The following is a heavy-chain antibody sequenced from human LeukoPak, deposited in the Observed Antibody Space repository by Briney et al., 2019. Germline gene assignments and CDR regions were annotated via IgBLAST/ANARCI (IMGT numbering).Heavy chain of an antibody. J-gene: IGHJ4*02. CDR1: GFTFSTYA. V-gene: IGHV3-23*01. CDR2: ISGSGGST. D-gene: IGHD2-2*02. CDR3: AKYYCSSANCYSDY. Sequence: GGSLRLSCAASGFTFSTYAMSWVRQAPGKGLEGVSGISGSGGSTYYADSVMGRFAVSRDNSKNTLHLQMNSLRAEDTAVYYCAKYYCSSANCYSDYWGQGTLVTVSS.